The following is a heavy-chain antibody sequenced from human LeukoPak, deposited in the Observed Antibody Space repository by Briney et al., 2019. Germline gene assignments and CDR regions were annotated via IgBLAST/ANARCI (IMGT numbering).Heavy chain of an antibody. CDR1: GFTFSSYG. D-gene: IGHD3-10*01. Sequence: GESLRLSCAASGFTFSSYGMHWVRQAPGKGLEWVAVIWYDGSNKYYADSVKGRFTISRDNSKNTLYLQMNSLRAEDTAVYYCARSWSGFGELLSYFDYWGQGTLVTVSS. J-gene: IGHJ4*02. V-gene: IGHV3-33*01. CDR2: IWYDGSNK. CDR3: ARSWSGFGELLSYFDY.